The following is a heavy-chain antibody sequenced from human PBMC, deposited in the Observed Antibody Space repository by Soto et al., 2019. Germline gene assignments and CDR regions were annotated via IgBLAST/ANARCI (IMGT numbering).Heavy chain of an antibody. Sequence: QVQLVQSGAEVKKPGSSVKVSCKASGGTFSSYAISWVRQAPGQGLEWMGGIIPIFGTANYAQKFQGRVTISADESTSTAYMELSSLRSEDTAVYYCARDEGRWLVLWYYYGMDVWGQGTTVTVSS. D-gene: IGHD6-19*01. CDR3: ARDEGRWLVLWYYYGMDV. J-gene: IGHJ6*02. CDR1: GGTFSSYA. V-gene: IGHV1-69*12. CDR2: IIPIFGTA.